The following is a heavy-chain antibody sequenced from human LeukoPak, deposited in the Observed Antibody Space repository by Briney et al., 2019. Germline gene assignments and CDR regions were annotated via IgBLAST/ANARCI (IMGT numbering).Heavy chain of an antibody. D-gene: IGHD3-10*01. CDR2: INHSGST. V-gene: IGHV4-34*01. CDR3: ARIRRSYFDY. CDR1: GGSFSGYY. Sequence: SETLSLTCAVYGGSFSGYYWSWIRQPPGKGLEWIGEINHSGSTNYNPSLKSRVTISVDTSKNQFSLKLSSVTAADTAVYYCARIRRSYFDYWGQGTLVTVSS. J-gene: IGHJ4*02.